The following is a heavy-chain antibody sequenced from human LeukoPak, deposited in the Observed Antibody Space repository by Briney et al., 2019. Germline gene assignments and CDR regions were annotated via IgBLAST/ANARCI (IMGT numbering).Heavy chain of an antibody. CDR1: GGSFSGYY. CDR3: TRVESGWPLKY. D-gene: IGHD6-19*01. Sequence: SETLSLTCAVYGGSFSGYYWSWIRQPPGKGLEWIGEINHSGSTNYNPSLKSRVTISVDTSKNQFSLYLTSVTAADTAVYYCTRVESGWPLKYWGQGSLVTVSS. V-gene: IGHV4-34*01. J-gene: IGHJ4*02. CDR2: INHSGST.